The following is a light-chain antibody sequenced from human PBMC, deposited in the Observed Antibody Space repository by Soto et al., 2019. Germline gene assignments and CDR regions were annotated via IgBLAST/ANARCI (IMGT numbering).Light chain of an antibody. CDR2: GAS. CDR3: QQYGSSLWT. CDR1: QSVSSSY. V-gene: IGKV3-20*01. J-gene: IGKJ1*01. Sequence: EIVLTQSPATLSLSPVERATLSCRASQSVSSSYLAWYQQKPGQAPRLLIYGASSRATGIPDRFSGSGSGTDFTLTISRLEPEDFAVYYCQQYGSSLWTFGQGTKVDIK.